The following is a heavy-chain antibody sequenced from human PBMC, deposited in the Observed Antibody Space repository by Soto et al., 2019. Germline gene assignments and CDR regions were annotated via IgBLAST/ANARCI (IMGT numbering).Heavy chain of an antibody. D-gene: IGHD3-22*01. CDR2: SYSSGST. CDR3: ARSRGGYFGY. J-gene: IGHJ4*02. Sequence: QVQLQESGPGLVKPSETLSLTCTVSGGSISSYYWSWIRQPPGKGLEWIGYSYSSGSTNYNPSLQSLGTIPVDTSKNQVSLLLSSLPAAETAVYYCARSRGGYFGYWRQGALVTFSA. CDR1: GGSISSYY. V-gene: IGHV4-59*01.